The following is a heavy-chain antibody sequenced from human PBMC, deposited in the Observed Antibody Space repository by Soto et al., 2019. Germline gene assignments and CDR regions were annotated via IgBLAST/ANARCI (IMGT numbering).Heavy chain of an antibody. J-gene: IGHJ4*02. D-gene: IGHD6-6*01. CDR2: IWYDGNDK. V-gene: IGHV3-33*01. CDR3: ARDRHSSSSGYFEY. CDR1: GFTFSSYG. Sequence: GGSLRLSCAASGFTFSSYGMHWVRQAPGKGLEWVAVIWYDGNDKYYADFVKGRFTISRDNAKNTVSLQMDSLRAEDTAVYYCARDRHSSSSGYFEYWGQGTLVTVSS.